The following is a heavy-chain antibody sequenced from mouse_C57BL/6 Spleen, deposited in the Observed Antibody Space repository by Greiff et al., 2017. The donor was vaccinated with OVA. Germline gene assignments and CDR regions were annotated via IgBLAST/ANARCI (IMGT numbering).Heavy chain of an antibody. J-gene: IGHJ2*01. CDR1: GFTFSSYA. V-gene: IGHV5-4*01. CDR2: ISDGGSYT. D-gene: IGHD1-1*01. CDR3: ARDEVVAHFDY. Sequence: EVQRVESGGGLVKPGGSLKLSCAASGFTFSSYAMSWVRQTPEKRLEWVATISDGGSYTYYPDNVKGRFTISRDNAKNNLYLQMSHLKSEDTAMYYCARDEVVAHFDYWGKGTTLTVSS.